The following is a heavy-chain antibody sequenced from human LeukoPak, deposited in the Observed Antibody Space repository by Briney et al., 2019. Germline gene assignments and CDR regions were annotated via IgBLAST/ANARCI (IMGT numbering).Heavy chain of an antibody. Sequence: GGSLRLSCAASGFTFRNYGMHWVRQAPGKGLEWVAVIWYDGSNKYFADSVKARFTISRDNSKDTMYLQMNSLRAEDTAVYYCARDRGTRAYYFYDMDVWGQGTTVTVSS. CDR3: ARDRGTRAYYFYDMDV. CDR1: GFTFRNYG. J-gene: IGHJ6*02. V-gene: IGHV3-33*01. CDR2: IWYDGSNK. D-gene: IGHD1-7*01.